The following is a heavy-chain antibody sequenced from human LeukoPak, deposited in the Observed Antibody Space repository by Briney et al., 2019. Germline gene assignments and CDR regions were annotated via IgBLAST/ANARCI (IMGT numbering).Heavy chain of an antibody. Sequence: PGRSLRLSCAASGFTFSSYTMHWVRQAPGKGLEWVAVISYDGSNKYYADSVKGRFTISRDNSKNTLYLQMNSLRAEDTAVYYCARGLHYYYYGMDVSGQGTTVTVSS. CDR1: GFTFSSYT. D-gene: IGHD3-10*01. V-gene: IGHV3-30-3*01. CDR2: ISYDGSNK. J-gene: IGHJ6*02. CDR3: ARGLHYYYYGMDV.